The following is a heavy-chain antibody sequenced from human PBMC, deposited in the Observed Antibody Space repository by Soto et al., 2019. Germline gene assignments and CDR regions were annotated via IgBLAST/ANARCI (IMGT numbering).Heavy chain of an antibody. CDR1: GGSISSYY. D-gene: IGHD2-2*01. J-gene: IGHJ4*02. V-gene: IGHV4-59*08. CDR3: ARHGDCSSTSCRTGYFDY. CDR2: IYYSGST. Sequence: PSETLSLTCTVSGGSISSYYWSWIRQPPGKGLEWIGYIYYSGSTNYNPSLKSRVTISVDTSKNQFSLKLSSVTAADTAVYYCARHGDCSSTSCRTGYFDYWGQGTLVTVSS.